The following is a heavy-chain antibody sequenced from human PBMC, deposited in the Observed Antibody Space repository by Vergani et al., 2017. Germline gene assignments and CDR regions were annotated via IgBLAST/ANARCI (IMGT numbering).Heavy chain of an antibody. CDR3: ARDDRWFGELLYPSGYYYGMDV. CDR2: IWYDGSNK. V-gene: IGHV3-30*19. D-gene: IGHD3-10*01. CDR1: GFTFSSYG. J-gene: IGHJ6*02. Sequence: QVQLVESGGGVVQPGRSLRLSCAASGFTFSSYGMHWVRQAPGKGLEWVAVIWYDGSNKYYADSVKGRFTISRDNSKNTLYLQMNSLRAEDTAVYYCARDDRWFGELLYPSGYYYGMDVWGQGTTVTVSS.